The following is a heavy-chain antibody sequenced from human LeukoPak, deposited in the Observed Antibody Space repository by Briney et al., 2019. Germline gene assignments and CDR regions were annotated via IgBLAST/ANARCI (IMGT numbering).Heavy chain of an antibody. J-gene: IGHJ4*02. CDR3: ARGPMTGPYDY. Sequence: GGTLRLSCAASGFTFSSYSMNWVRQAPGKGLEWVSYISSSSSTIYYADSVKGRLTISRDNAKNSLYVQMNSLRAEDTAVYYCARGPMTGPYDYWGQGTLVTVS. CDR1: GFTFSSYS. CDR2: ISSSSSTI. V-gene: IGHV3-48*04. D-gene: IGHD3-22*01.